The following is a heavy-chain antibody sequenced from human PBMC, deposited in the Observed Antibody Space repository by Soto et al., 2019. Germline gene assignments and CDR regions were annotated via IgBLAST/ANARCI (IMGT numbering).Heavy chain of an antibody. CDR3: AKDRGRYSGDYDRCFDY. D-gene: IGHD4-17*01. Sequence: GGSLRLSCAASGFTFSSYGMHWVRQAPGKGLEWVAVISYDGSNKYYADSVKGRFTISRDNSKNTLYLQMNSLRAEDTAVYYCAKDRGRYSGDYDRCFDYWGQGTLVTVSS. J-gene: IGHJ4*02. CDR1: GFTFSSYG. CDR2: ISYDGSNK. V-gene: IGHV3-30*18.